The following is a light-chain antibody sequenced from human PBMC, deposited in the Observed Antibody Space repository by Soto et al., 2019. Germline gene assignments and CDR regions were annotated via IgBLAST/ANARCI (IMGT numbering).Light chain of an antibody. Sequence: QSALTQPPSVPGSPGQSVTISCTGTSSDVGSYNRVSWYQQPPGTAPKLMIYEVSNRPPGVPDRFSGSKSGNTASLTISGLQAEDEADYYCSLYISASTYVFGTGTKVTVL. CDR3: SLYISASTYV. V-gene: IGLV2-18*01. J-gene: IGLJ1*01. CDR1: SSDVGSYNR. CDR2: EVS.